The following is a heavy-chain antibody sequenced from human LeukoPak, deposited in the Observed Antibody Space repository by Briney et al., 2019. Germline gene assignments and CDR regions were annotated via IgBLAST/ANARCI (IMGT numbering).Heavy chain of an antibody. D-gene: IGHD3-10*01. CDR1: GFTFSNYW. J-gene: IGHJ4*02. CDR2: INSDGTNT. Sequence: QPGGSLRLSCAASGFTFSNYWMHWVRHAPGKGLVWVSHINSDGTNTDYADSVKGRFVISRDNAKNTLFLQMNSLRAEDTAVYYCARARGSGSYHLDYWGQGTLVTVSS. V-gene: IGHV3-74*01. CDR3: ARARGSGSYHLDY.